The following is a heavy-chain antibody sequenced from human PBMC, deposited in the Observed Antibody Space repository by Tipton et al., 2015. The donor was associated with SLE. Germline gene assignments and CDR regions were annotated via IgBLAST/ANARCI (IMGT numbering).Heavy chain of an antibody. D-gene: IGHD3-3*01. CDR2: FYYSKTT. Sequence: TLSLTCTVSGDSISTSNYYWAWIRQPPGKGLEWIGSFYYSKTTYYNPSLKSRVTISVDTSKNQFSLKLASVTAADTAVYYCARHEDTIPTNDWGQGTLVTVSS. CDR1: GDSISTSNYY. J-gene: IGHJ4*02. CDR3: ARHEDTIPTND. V-gene: IGHV4-39*01.